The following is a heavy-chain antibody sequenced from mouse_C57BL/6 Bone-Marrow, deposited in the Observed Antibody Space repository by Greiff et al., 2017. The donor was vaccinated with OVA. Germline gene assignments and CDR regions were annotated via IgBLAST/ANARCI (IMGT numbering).Heavy chain of an antibody. CDR1: GYTFTSYW. D-gene: IGHD1-1*01. CDR2: IYPGNSDT. CDR3: TALLPPPDWYFDV. V-gene: IGHV1-5*01. J-gene: IGHJ1*03. Sequence: VQLQQSGTVLARPGASVKMSCKTSGYTFTSYWMHWVKQRPGQGLEWIGAIYPGNSDTSYNQKFKGKAKLTAVTSASTAYMELSSLTNEDSAVYYCTALLPPPDWYFDVWGTGTTVTVSS.